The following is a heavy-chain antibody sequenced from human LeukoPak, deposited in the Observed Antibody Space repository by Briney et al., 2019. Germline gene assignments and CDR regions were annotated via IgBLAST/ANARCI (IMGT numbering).Heavy chain of an antibody. CDR1: GGTFSSYA. D-gene: IGHD6-6*01. V-gene: IGHV1-69*13. CDR3: ANSLDSSSSLGY. J-gene: IGHJ4*02. Sequence: GASVKVSCKASGGTFSSYAISWVRQAPGQGLEWMGGIIPIFGTANYAQKFQGRVTITADESTSTAYMELSSLRSEDTAVYYCANSLDSSSSLGYWGQGTLVTVSS. CDR2: IIPIFGTA.